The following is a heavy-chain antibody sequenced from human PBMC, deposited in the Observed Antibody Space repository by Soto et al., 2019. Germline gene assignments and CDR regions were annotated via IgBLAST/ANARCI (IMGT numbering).Heavy chain of an antibody. V-gene: IGHV4-34*01. Sequence: QVQLQQWGAGLLKPSETLSLTCAVYGGSFSGYYWSWIRQPPEKGLEWIGEINHSGSTNYNPSLKSRVTIAVDTSKNQFSLKLSSVTAADTAVYYCARGCRISFLYGMDVWGQGTTVTVSS. CDR1: GGSFSGYY. D-gene: IGHD2-15*01. J-gene: IGHJ6*02. CDR2: INHSGST. CDR3: ARGCRISFLYGMDV.